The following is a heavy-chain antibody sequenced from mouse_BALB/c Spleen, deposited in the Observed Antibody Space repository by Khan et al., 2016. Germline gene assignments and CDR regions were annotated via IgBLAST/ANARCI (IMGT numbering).Heavy chain of an antibody. D-gene: IGHD1-1*01. CDR3: AGGRYYGSRGYCDV. CDR1: GYSITSDYA. Sequence: VQLQQSGPGLVKPSQSLSLTCTVTGYSITSDYAWNWIRQFPGNKLEWMGYISYSGSTSYNPSLKSRISITRDTSKNQFFLQLNSVTTEDTATYYCAGGRYYGSRGYCDVWGAGTTVTVSS. J-gene: IGHJ1*01. V-gene: IGHV3-2*02. CDR2: ISYSGST.